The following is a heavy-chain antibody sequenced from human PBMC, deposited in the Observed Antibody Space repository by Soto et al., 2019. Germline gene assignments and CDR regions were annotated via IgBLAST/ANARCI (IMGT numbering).Heavy chain of an antibody. CDR3: AIDYGSGSYYNEFDY. J-gene: IGHJ4*02. CDR2: IIPIFGTA. Sequence: SVKVSCKASGGTFSSYAISWVRQAPGQGLEWMGGIIPIFGTANYAQKFQGRVMITADESTSTAYMELSSLRSEDTAVYYCAIDYGSGSYYNEFDYWGQGTLVTVSS. V-gene: IGHV1-69*13. D-gene: IGHD3-10*01. CDR1: GGTFSSYA.